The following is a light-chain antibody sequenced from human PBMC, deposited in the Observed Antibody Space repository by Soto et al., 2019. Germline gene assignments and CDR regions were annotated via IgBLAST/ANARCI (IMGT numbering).Light chain of an antibody. CDR1: QSVSSNY. V-gene: IGKV3-20*01. CDR3: QQYGNSWT. Sequence: EIVLTQSPGTLSLSPGERATLSCRASQSVSSNYLAWYQQKPGQAPRLLIYGASSRATGFPDRFSGSGSGTDFTLTISRLEPEDFAVYYCQQYGNSWTFGQGTKVEIK. J-gene: IGKJ1*01. CDR2: GAS.